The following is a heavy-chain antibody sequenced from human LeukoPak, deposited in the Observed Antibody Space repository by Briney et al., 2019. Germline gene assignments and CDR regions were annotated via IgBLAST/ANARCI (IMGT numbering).Heavy chain of an antibody. Sequence: SQTLSLTCAISGDSVSSNSAAWNWIRQSPSRGLEWLGRTYCRSKWYNEYAVSVKSRMTINPDTSKNQFSLQLNSVTPEDTAVYYCARAQAYSGRIFDYWGQGTLVTVSS. CDR2: TYCRSKWYN. D-gene: IGHD1-26*01. CDR1: GDSVSSNSAA. J-gene: IGHJ4*02. V-gene: IGHV6-1*01. CDR3: ARAQAYSGRIFDY.